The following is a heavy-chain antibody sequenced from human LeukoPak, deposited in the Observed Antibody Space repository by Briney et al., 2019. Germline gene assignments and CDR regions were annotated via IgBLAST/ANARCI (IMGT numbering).Heavy chain of an antibody. Sequence: GGSLRLSCAASGFTFSSYSMNWVRQAPGKGLEWVSTISDSGGSTYYADSVKGRFTISRDNSKNTLYLQMNSLRAEDTAVYYCAKERPSNYYDSSGSPPAFDYWGQGTLVTVSS. CDR1: GFTFSSYS. D-gene: IGHD3-22*01. J-gene: IGHJ4*02. V-gene: IGHV3-23*01. CDR3: AKERPSNYYDSSGSPPAFDY. CDR2: ISDSGGST.